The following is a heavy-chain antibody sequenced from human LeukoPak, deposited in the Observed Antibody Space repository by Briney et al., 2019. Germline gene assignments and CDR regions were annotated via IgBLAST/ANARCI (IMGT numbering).Heavy chain of an antibody. V-gene: IGHV4-4*07. CDR2: IYTSGST. CDR1: GGSISSYY. CDR3: ARGSYGDYVSYYYYYMDV. Sequence: SETLSLTCTVSGGSISSYYWSWIRQPAGKGLEWIGRIYTSGSTNYNPSPKSRVTMSVDTSKNQFSLKLSSVTAADTAVYYCARGSYGDYVSYYYYYMDVWGKGTTVTISS. J-gene: IGHJ6*03. D-gene: IGHD4-17*01.